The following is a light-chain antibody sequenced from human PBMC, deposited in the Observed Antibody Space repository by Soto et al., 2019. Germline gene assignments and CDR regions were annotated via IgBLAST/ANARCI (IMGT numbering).Light chain of an antibody. CDR2: GAS. CDR1: QNMTTNK. V-gene: IGKV3-20*01. J-gene: IGKJ1*01. CDR3: LKYDTAQRT. Sequence: EIVLTQAPGTLSLSPGERGILSCRASQNMTTNKLAWYQQKPGQSPRLLIYGASTRAAGTPDRFSGSGSGTDFTLTISLLEPEDFGVYYCLKYDTAQRTFGQGTKVDIK.